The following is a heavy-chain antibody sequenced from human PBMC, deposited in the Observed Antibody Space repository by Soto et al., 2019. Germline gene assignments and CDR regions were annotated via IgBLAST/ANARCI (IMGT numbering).Heavy chain of an antibody. CDR2: IYYSGST. J-gene: IGHJ6*02. V-gene: IGHV4-30-4*01. CDR1: GGSISSGDYY. Sequence: LSLTCTVSGGSISSGDYYWSWIRQPPGKGLEWIGYIYYSGSTYYNPSLKSRVTISVDTSKNQFSLKLSSVTAADTAVYYCARDKNWNDHGMDVWGQGTTVTVSS. CDR3: ARDKNWNDHGMDV. D-gene: IGHD1-1*01.